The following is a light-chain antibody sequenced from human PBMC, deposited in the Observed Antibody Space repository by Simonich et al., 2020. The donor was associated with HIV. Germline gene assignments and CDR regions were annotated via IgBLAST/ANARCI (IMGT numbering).Light chain of an antibody. CDR2: WAS. CDR3: QQYYNTPWT. V-gene: IGKV4-1*01. J-gene: IGKJ1*01. Sequence: DIVMTQSPDSLAVSLGERATINCKSSQSVLYSPNNKHYLAWYQQKPGQPPKLLIYWASTRESGVPDRFSGSGSGTDFTLTISSLQAEDVAIYYCQQYYNTPWTFGQGTKVEIK. CDR1: QSVLYSPNNKHY.